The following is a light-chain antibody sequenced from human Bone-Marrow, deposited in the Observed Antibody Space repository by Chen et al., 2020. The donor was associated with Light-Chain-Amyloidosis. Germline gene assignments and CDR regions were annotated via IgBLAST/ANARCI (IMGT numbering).Light chain of an antibody. CDR1: NSNIGNNF. J-gene: IGLJ3*02. CDR3: QVWDRSSDRPV. CDR2: KNT. Sequence: QSVLSQPPSASGTPGQRVSISCSGSNSNIGNNFVYWYQQLPGTAPKLLIYKNTQRPSGVPDRLSGSNSGNTATLTISRVEAGDEADYYCQVWDRSSDRPVFGGGTNLTVL. V-gene: IGLV1-47*01.